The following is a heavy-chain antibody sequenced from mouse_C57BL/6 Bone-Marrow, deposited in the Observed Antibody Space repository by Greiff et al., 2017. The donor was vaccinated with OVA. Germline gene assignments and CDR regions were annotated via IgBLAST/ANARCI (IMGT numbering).Heavy chain of an antibody. Sequence: VQLQQSGAELVRPGASVTLSCKASGYTFTDYEMHWVKQTPVHGLEWIGAIDPETGGTAYNQKFKGKALLTAAKSSSTAYLKLRSLPSEDSAVYYCTKGDYSNYGFAYWGQGTLVTGSA. J-gene: IGHJ3*01. V-gene: IGHV1-15*01. D-gene: IGHD2-5*01. CDR2: IDPETGGT. CDR3: TKGDYSNYGFAY. CDR1: GYTFTDYE.